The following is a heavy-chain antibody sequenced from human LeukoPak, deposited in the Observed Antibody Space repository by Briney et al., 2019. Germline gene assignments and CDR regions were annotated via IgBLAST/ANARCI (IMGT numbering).Heavy chain of an antibody. CDR1: GFTFRNYG. CDR3: ARIGYSTSWANFDY. V-gene: IGHV3-30*02. D-gene: IGHD6-13*01. CDR2: IRTDGGEK. Sequence: PGGSLRLSCAASGFTFRNYGMHWVRHAPRKGLEWVASIRTDGGEKYHADSVQGRFSISRDNSKNTLYLQMDSLRAEDTALYYCARIGYSTSWANFDYWGQGTLVTVSS. J-gene: IGHJ4*02.